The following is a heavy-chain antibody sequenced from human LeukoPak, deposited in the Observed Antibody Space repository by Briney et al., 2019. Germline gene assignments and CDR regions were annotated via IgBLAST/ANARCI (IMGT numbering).Heavy chain of an antibody. CDR3: AKDYYDSSGTGVAFDI. CDR2: LSGSGGST. Sequence: GGSLRLSCAASGFTFSSYAMSWVRQAPGKGPEWVSALSGSGGSTYYADSVKGRFTISRDNSKNTLYLQMNSLRAEDTAVYYCAKDYYDSSGTGVAFDIWGQGTMVTVSS. J-gene: IGHJ3*02. CDR1: GFTFSSYA. D-gene: IGHD3-22*01. V-gene: IGHV3-23*01.